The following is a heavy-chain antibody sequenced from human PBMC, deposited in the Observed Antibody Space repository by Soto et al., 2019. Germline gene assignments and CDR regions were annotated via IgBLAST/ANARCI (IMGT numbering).Heavy chain of an antibody. CDR3: ARRGGSGIHSDY. CDR1: GGSISSSSYY. V-gene: IGHV4-39*01. J-gene: IGHJ4*02. D-gene: IGHD1-26*01. Sequence: QLQLQESGPGLVKPSETLSLTCTVSGGSISSSSYYWVWIRQPPGKGLEWIGSIYYSGSTYYNPSLKSRVTISVDTSKNQFSLKLSSVTAADTAVYYCARRGGSGIHSDYWGQGTLVTVSS. CDR2: IYYSGST.